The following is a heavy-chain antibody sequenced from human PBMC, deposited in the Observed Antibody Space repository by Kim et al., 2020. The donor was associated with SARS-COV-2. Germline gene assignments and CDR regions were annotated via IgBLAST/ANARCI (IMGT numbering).Heavy chain of an antibody. V-gene: IGHV1-24*01. Sequence: YEQKYQGRMTLTEDTSTDTAYMELSSLRCDDTAVYYCATGWVAVPPTFDPWGQGTLVTVSS. J-gene: IGHJ5*02. D-gene: IGHD6-19*01. CDR3: ATGWVAVPPTFDP.